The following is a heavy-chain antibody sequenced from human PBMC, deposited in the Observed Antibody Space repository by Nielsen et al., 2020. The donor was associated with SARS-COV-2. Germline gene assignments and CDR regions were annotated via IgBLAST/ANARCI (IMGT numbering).Heavy chain of an antibody. V-gene: IGHV3-33*05. Sequence: GGSLRLSCAASGFTFSSYGMHWVRQAPGKGLEWVAVISYDGSNKYYADSVKGRFTISRDNSKNTLFLQMHSLRVEDTAVYYCAKDGVVRGDALDLWGQGTMVTVSS. J-gene: IGHJ3*01. CDR1: GFTFSSYG. D-gene: IGHD3-10*01. CDR3: AKDGVVRGDALDL. CDR2: ISYDGSNK.